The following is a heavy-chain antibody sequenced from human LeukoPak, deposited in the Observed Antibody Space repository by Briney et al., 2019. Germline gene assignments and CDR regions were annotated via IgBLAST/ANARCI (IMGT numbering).Heavy chain of an antibody. CDR1: GFSFSTDV. J-gene: IGHJ4*02. D-gene: IGHD3-10*01. V-gene: IGHV3-23*01. Sequence: SGGSLRLSCAASGFSFSTDVMYWVRQAPGKGLEWVSAIYGNGAGASYADSMKGRFTISRDNSKNTLYLQMDNLRPEDTALYYCAKLGVRSSAGEDYWGQGTLVTVSS. CDR2: IYGNGAGA. CDR3: AKLGVRSSAGEDY.